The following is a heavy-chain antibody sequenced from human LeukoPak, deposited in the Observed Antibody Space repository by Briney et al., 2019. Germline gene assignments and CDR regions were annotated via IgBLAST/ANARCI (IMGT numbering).Heavy chain of an antibody. D-gene: IGHD1/OR15-1a*01. V-gene: IGHV3-30*04. CDR2: ISYVGINR. CDR1: GFTFSSYA. J-gene: IGHJ4*02. Sequence: PRGSLRLSCATPGFTFSSYAMHWVRQAPDKGLEWVGLISYVGINRYYADSVKGRFIISRDNSKNTLYLQLNSLRLEDTAVYYCALTTFGVVYYFDYWGQGTLVSVSS. CDR3: ALTTFGVVYYFDY.